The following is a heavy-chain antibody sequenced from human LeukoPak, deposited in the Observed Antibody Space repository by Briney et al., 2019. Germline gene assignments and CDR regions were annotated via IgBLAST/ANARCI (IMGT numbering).Heavy chain of an antibody. CDR3: ARQGSRHNWFDP. CDR1: GGSFSGYY. CDR2: INHSGST. J-gene: IGHJ5*02. D-gene: IGHD2-2*01. V-gene: IGHV4-34*01. Sequence: SETLSPTCAVYGGSFSGYYWSWIRQPPGKGLEWIGEINHSGSTNYNPSLKSRVTISVDTSKNQFSLKLSSVTAADTAVYYCARQGSRHNWFDPWGQGTLVTVSS.